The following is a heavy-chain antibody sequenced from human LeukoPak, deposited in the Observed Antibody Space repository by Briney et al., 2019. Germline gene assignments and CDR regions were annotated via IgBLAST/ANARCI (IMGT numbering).Heavy chain of an antibody. J-gene: IGHJ6*03. CDR2: ISAYNGNT. CDR3: ARVAGGLVEWLDSYYMDV. V-gene: IGHV1-18*01. D-gene: IGHD3-3*01. Sequence: GASVKVSCKASGYTFTSYGISWVRQAPGQGLEWMGWISAYNGNTNYAQKLQGRVTMTTDTSTSTAYMELRSLRSDDTAVYYCARVAGGLVEWLDSYYMDVWGKGTTVTVSS. CDR1: GYTFTSYG.